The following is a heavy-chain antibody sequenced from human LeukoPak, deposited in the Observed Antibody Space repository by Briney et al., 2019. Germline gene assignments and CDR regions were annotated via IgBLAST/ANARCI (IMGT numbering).Heavy chain of an antibody. D-gene: IGHD2-15*01. Sequence: PSGTLSLTCAVSGGSTSSSNWWSWVRQPPGKGLEWIGQIYHSGSTNYNPSLKSRVTISVDKSKNQFSLKLRSVTAADTAVYYCARPLSLGYCSGGSCYGRGAWFDRWGQGTLVTVSS. V-gene: IGHV4-4*02. CDR3: ARPLSLGYCSGGSCYGRGAWFDR. CDR1: GGSTSSSNW. J-gene: IGHJ5*02. CDR2: IYHSGST.